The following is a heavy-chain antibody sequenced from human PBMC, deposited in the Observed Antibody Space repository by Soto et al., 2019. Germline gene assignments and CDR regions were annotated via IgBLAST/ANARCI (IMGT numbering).Heavy chain of an antibody. CDR1: GFAFSTYA. V-gene: IGHV3-23*01. CDR2: ISASGGSI. CDR3: AEDLYSGPRGIDY. Sequence: GGSLRLSCAASGFAFSTYAMSWVRQAPGKGLDWVSGISASGGSIHYADSVKGRFTISRDNSKNTLYLQMNSLRAEDTAVYYCAEDLYSGPRGIDYWGQGTLVTVSS. J-gene: IGHJ4*02. D-gene: IGHD2-15*01.